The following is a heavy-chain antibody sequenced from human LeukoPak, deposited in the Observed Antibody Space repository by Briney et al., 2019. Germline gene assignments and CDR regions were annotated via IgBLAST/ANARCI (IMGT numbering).Heavy chain of an antibody. CDR2: ISSSGSTI. CDR1: GFTFSSYE. J-gene: IGHJ4*02. D-gene: IGHD6-19*01. V-gene: IGHV3-48*03. Sequence: GGSLRLSCAASGFTFSSYEMNWVRQAPGKGLEWVSYISSSGSTIYYADSVKGRFTISRENAKTSLYLKMNSLRAEDTAVYYCARLAVAGYYFDYWGQGTLVTVSS. CDR3: ARLAVAGYYFDY.